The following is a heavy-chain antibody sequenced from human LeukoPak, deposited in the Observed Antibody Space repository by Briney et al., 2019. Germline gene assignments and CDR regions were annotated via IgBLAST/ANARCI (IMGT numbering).Heavy chain of an antibody. J-gene: IGHJ3*02. CDR2: ISGSGGST. CDR1: GFTFSSYA. V-gene: IGHV3-23*01. CDR3: ARIPYSSSLTDAFDI. Sequence: PGGSLRLSCAASGFTFSSYAMSWVRQASGKGLEWVSAISGSGGSTYYADSVKGRFTISRDNAKNSLFLQMNSLRGEDTAVYYCARIPYSSSLTDAFDIWGQGTMVTVYS. D-gene: IGHD6-6*01.